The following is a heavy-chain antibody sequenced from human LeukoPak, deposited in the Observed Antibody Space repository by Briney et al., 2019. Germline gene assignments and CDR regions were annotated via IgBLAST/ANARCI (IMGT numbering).Heavy chain of an antibody. D-gene: IGHD3-22*01. V-gene: IGHV3-33*08. CDR3: ARDQRSGIYYDSSGYPDY. CDR2: IWYDGSNK. CDR1: GFTFSSYW. Sequence: GGSLRLSCAASGFTFSSYWMSWVRQAPGKGLEWVAVIWYDGSNKYYADSVKGRFTISRDNSKNTLYLQMNSLRAEDTAVYYCARDQRSGIYYDSSGYPDYWGQGTLVTVSS. J-gene: IGHJ4*02.